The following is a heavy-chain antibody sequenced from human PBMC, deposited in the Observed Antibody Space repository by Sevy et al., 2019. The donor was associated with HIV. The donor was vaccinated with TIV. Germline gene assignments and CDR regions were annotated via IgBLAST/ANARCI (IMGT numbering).Heavy chain of an antibody. J-gene: IGHJ4*02. CDR3: ARSPYAESREHVRGFAY. Sequence: ASVKVSCRTSGYTFTTHVINWVRQAPGQGLEWMGWINTNTGNPTYAQGFTGRFVFSLDTSVSTAYLQISSLKTADTAVYYCARSPYAESREHVRGFAYWGQGTLVTVSS. V-gene: IGHV7-4-1*02. CDR2: INTNTGNP. D-gene: IGHD3-16*01. CDR1: GYTFTTHV.